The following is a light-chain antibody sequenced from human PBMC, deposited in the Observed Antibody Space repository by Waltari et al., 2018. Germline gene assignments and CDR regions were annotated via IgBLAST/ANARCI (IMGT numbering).Light chain of an antibody. J-gene: IGKJ5*01. CDR3: QQYNSYSIT. Sequence: DIQMTQSPSTLSASVGDRVTITCRASQTISSWLAWYQQQPGKAPRLLIYRASTLESGVPSRFSGSGSGTEFTLTISSLQPDDFGTYYCQQYNSYSITFGQGTRLEIK. V-gene: IGKV1-5*03. CDR2: RAS. CDR1: QTISSW.